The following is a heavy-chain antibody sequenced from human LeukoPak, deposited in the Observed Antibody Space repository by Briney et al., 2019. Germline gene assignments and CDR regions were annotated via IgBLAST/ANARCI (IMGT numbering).Heavy chain of an antibody. V-gene: IGHV1-2*02. Sequence: ASVKVSCKASGYTFTGYYMHWVRQAPGQGLEWMGWINPNSGGTNYAQKFQGRVTMTRDTSISTAYMELSRLRSDDTAVYYCARDIGFWSGYPIYYWDQGTLVTVSS. J-gene: IGHJ4*02. CDR2: INPNSGGT. CDR3: ARDIGFWSGYPIYY. CDR1: GYTFTGYY. D-gene: IGHD3-3*01.